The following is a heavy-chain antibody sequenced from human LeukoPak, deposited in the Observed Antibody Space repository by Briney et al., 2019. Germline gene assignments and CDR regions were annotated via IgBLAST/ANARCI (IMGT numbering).Heavy chain of an antibody. CDR2: VYYSGNT. CDR1: GGDIISRSHY. Sequence: SEALSLTCTVSGGDIISRSHYWGWMRQPPAKGLEWMGSVYYSGNTYYNPSLKRRATISIDTPTSKNQFSLTLTSVTAADTAVYYCARHHAEILVPNDWGQGTLVTVSS. J-gene: IGHJ4*02. D-gene: IGHD1-1*01. V-gene: IGHV4-39*01. CDR3: ARHHAEILVPND.